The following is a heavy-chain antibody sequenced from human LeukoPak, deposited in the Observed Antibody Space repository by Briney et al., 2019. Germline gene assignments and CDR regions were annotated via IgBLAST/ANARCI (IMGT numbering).Heavy chain of an antibody. J-gene: IGHJ4*02. CDR1: GFTFSSYG. CDR2: ISYDGSNK. CDR3: AKDLSLADTYYYDSSGYLRGYYFDY. V-gene: IGHV3-30*18. Sequence: GGSLRLSCAASGFTFSSYGMHWVRQAPGKGLEWVAVISYDGSNKYYADSVKGRFTISRDNSQNTLYLQMNSLRAEDTAVYYCAKDLSLADTYYYDSSGYLRGYYFDYWGQGTLVTVSS. D-gene: IGHD3-22*01.